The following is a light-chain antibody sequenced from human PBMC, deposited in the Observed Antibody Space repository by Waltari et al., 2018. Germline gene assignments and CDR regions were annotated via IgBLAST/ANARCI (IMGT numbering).Light chain of an antibody. CDR3: AAWDDSLNGRWV. CDR2: RSD. CDR1: ASTIGNNV. J-gene: IGLJ3*02. Sequence: QSVLTQPPSASGTPGQGVTISFSGGASTIGNNVVTWYQQVPGKAPKLLIYRSDRRPAGVPDRFSGSKSGTSASLAISGLQSEDEADYYCAAWDDSLNGRWVFGGGTKVTVL. V-gene: IGLV1-44*01.